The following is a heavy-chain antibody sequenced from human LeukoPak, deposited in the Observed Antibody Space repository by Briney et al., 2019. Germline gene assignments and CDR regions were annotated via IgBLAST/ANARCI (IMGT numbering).Heavy chain of an antibody. CDR3: ARDYYGSGSLALFDP. J-gene: IGHJ5*02. CDR1: GGSISSGSYY. V-gene: IGHV4-61*10. D-gene: IGHD3-10*01. Sequence: SETLSLTCTVSGGSISSGSYYWSWIRQPAGKGLEWIGYIYYSGSTNYNPSLKSRVTISVDTSKNQFSLKLSSVTAADTAVYYCARDYYGSGSLALFDPWGQGTLVTVSS. CDR2: IYYSGST.